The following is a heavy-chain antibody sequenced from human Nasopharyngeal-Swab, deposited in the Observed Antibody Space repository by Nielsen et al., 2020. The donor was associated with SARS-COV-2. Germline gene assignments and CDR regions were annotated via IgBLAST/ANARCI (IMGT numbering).Heavy chain of an antibody. CDR3: ARAGRGHYYDSSGYYYGGNDAFDI. CDR1: GGSISSSSYY. CDR2: IYYSGST. Sequence: SETLSLTCTVSGGSISSSSYYWGWIREPPGKGLEWIGSIYYSGSTNYNPSLKSRVTISVDTSKNQFSLKLSSVTAADTAVYYCARAGRGHYYDSSGYYYGGNDAFDIWGQGTMVTVSS. J-gene: IGHJ3*02. V-gene: IGHV4-39*07. D-gene: IGHD3-22*01.